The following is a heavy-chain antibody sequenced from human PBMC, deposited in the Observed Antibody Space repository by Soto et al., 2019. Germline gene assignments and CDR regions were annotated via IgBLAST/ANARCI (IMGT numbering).Heavy chain of an antibody. D-gene: IGHD3-22*01. CDR3: ARLGASGWYYYDSSGYFKYYFDY. CDR1: GGSISSSSYY. V-gene: IGHV4-39*01. Sequence: SETLSLTCTVSGGSISSSSYYWGWIRQPPGKGLEWIGSIYYSGSTYYNPSLKSRVTISVDTSKNQFSLKLSSVTAADTAVYYCARLGASGWYYYDSSGYFKYYFDYWGQGTLVTVSS. J-gene: IGHJ4*02. CDR2: IYYSGST.